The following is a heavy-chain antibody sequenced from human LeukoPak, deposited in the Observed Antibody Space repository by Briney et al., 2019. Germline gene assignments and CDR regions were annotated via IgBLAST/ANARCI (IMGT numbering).Heavy chain of an antibody. J-gene: IGHJ6*02. D-gene: IGHD4-17*01. Sequence: GGSVRLSCAASGFTFSSYAMSWVRQAPGKGLEWVSAISGSGGSTYYADSVKGRFTISRDNSKNTLYLQMNSLRAEDTAVYYWAKYGDYDPYYGMDVWGQGTTVTVSS. CDR1: GFTFSSYA. CDR2: ISGSGGST. V-gene: IGHV3-23*01. CDR3: AKYGDYDPYYGMDV.